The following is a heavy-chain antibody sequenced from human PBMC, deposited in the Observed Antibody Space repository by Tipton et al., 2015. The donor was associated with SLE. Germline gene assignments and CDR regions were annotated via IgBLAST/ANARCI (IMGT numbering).Heavy chain of an antibody. Sequence: SLRLSCAASGFTLTTNYMSWVRQAPGKGLEWVAVLSYDEDNKYYTDSVKGRFTISRDNSKNTLYLQMSSLKPEDTAVFYCARDYSSSSGRTIDYWGQGTLVTVSS. CDR1: GFTLTTNY. D-gene: IGHD6-6*01. CDR3: ARDYSSSSGRTIDY. CDR2: LSYDEDNK. J-gene: IGHJ4*02. V-gene: IGHV3-30*03.